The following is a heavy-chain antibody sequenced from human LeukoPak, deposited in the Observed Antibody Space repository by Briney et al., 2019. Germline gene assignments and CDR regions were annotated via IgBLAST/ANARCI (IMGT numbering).Heavy chain of an antibody. V-gene: IGHV3-53*01. Sequence: GGSLRLSCAASGFTVSSNYMNWVRQAPGKGLEWVSVIYSGGNTNYADSVKGRFTISRDNSKNTLYLHMNSLRAEDTAVYYCIYGYTLDFWGQGTLVTVSS. CDR2: IYSGGNT. D-gene: IGHD5-18*01. CDR3: IYGYTLDF. J-gene: IGHJ4*02. CDR1: GFTVSSNY.